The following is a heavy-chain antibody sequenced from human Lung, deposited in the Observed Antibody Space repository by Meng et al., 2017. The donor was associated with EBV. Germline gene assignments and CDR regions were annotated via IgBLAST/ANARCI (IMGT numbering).Heavy chain of an antibody. V-gene: IGHV3-74*01. CDR3: SRDLAGSDDY. D-gene: IGHD1-14*01. Sequence: RLLESRCPFIRPGESSSISCAASGSPVIPNVRNRSRQCPGKGLVCVLRINENGAITTYADSVEGRFTISRDNAKNTVYLQMNSLRAEDTAVYYCSRDLAGSDDYWGQGTLVTVSS. CDR1: GSPVIPNV. CDR2: INENGAIT. J-gene: IGHJ4*02.